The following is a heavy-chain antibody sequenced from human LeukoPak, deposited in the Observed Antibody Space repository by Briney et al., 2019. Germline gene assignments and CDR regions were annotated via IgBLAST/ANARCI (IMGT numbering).Heavy chain of an antibody. V-gene: IGHV4-4*02. J-gene: IGHJ4*02. CDR3: ARVNDSSGYYSPSYYFDY. Sequence: SETLSLTCAVSGGSISSSNWWSWVRQPPGKGLEWIGEIYHSGSTNYNPSLKSRVTISVDKSKNQFSLKLSSVTAADTAVYYCARVNDSSGYYSPSYYFDYWGQGTLVTVSS. CDR2: IYHSGST. CDR1: GGSISSSNW. D-gene: IGHD3-22*01.